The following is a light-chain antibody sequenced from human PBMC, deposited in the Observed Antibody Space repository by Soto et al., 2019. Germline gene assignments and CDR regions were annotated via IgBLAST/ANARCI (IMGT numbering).Light chain of an antibody. V-gene: IGKV3-11*01. CDR2: DAS. CDR3: QQRLNSPLT. CDR1: QSVSSF. Sequence: EIVLTQSPATLSLSPGERATLSCRASQSVSSFFAWYQQKRGQAPRLLIYDASKRATGIPARFSGSGSGTDFTLTIRSLEPEDFAVYYCQQRLNSPLTFGGGTTVDIK. J-gene: IGKJ4*01.